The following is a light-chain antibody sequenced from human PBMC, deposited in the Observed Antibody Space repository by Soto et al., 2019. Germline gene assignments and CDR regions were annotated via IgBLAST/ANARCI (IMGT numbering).Light chain of an antibody. J-gene: IGLJ2*01. Sequence: QSVLTQPPSASGTPGQRVTISCSGSSSNIGGNTVNWYQQLPGTAPKLLIYSNIQRPSGVPDRFSGSKSGTSASLAISGLQSEDEADYDCAAWDDNLPGPVFGGGTKLTVL. CDR3: AAWDDNLPGPV. CDR1: SSNIGGNT. CDR2: SNI. V-gene: IGLV1-44*01.